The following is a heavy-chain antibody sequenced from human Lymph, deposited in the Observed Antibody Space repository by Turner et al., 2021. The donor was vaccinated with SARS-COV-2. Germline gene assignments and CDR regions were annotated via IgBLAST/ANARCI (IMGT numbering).Heavy chain of an antibody. CDR2: IPYSGST. CDR1: GGSISSYD. Sequence: QVQLQESGPGLVKPSETLSLTCTVSGGSISSYDWTWIRQPPGQGLEWIGYIPYSGSTNYNPSLKSRVTISVDTSKNQFSLKLNSVTAADTAVYYCARHGFSGWYGGGMDVWGQGTTVTVSS. CDR3: ARHGFSGWYGGGMDV. J-gene: IGHJ6*02. V-gene: IGHV4-59*08. D-gene: IGHD6-19*01.